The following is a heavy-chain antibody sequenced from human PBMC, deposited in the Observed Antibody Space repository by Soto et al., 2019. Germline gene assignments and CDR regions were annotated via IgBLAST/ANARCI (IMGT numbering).Heavy chain of an antibody. D-gene: IGHD2-21*01. Sequence: EVPVVESGGGLIQPGGSLRLSCAASGFTVSSNYMSWVRQAPGKGLEWVSVIYSGGSTYYADSAKGRFSISRDNSKNTLYLQMNSLRVEDTAVYYCARDTPRVAGGGMDVWGQGTTVSVSS. J-gene: IGHJ6*02. V-gene: IGHV3-53*01. CDR2: IYSGGST. CDR1: GFTVSSNY. CDR3: ARDTPRVAGGGMDV.